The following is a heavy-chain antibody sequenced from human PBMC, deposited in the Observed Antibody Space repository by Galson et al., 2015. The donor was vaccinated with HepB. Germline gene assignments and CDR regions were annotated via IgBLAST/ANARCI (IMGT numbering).Heavy chain of an antibody. Sequence: SVKVSCKASGGTFSNYAISWVRQAPGQGLEWMGGIIPIFGAPNYAQKFQGRVTITADEYTSTAYMEVSSLRSEDTAVYYCASNFLGVCSGGTCYARFGFYYYEMDVWGEGTTFIVSS. CDR3: ASNFLGVCSGGTCYARFGFYYYEMDV. CDR2: IIPIFGAP. J-gene: IGHJ6*04. V-gene: IGHV1-69*13. D-gene: IGHD2-15*01. CDR1: GGTFSNYA.